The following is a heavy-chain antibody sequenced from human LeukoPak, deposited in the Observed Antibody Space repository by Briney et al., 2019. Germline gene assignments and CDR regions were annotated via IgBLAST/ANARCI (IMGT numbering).Heavy chain of an antibody. V-gene: IGHV4-59*08. CDR2: IYYSGST. CDR3: ARGYSGYDLSLTSPFDY. Sequence: SETLSLTCTVSGGSISSYYWSWIRQPPGKGLEWIGYIYYSGSTNYNPSLKSRVTISVDTSKNQFSLKLSSVTAAGTAVYYCARGYSGYDLSLTSPFDYWGQGTLVTGSS. D-gene: IGHD5-12*01. CDR1: GGSISSYY. J-gene: IGHJ4*02.